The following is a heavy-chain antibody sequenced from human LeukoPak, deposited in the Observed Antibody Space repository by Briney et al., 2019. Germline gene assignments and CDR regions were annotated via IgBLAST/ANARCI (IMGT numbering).Heavy chain of an antibody. V-gene: IGHV3-11*04. D-gene: IGHD2-2*01. J-gene: IGHJ4*02. Sequence: GGSLRLSCAGSGFNFRDFYMSWIRQAPRKGLEWLSYISSTSSTIYYADSVRGRFTISRDNAKNSLYLQMDSLRAEDTAVYYCARDWGFCGGISCPTSNYWGQGIQVTVSS. CDR3: ARDWGFCGGISCPTSNY. CDR2: ISSTSSTI. CDR1: GFNFRDFY.